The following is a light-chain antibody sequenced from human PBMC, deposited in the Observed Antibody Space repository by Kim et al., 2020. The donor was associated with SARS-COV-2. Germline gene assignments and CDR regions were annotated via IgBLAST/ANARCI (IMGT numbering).Light chain of an antibody. J-gene: IGKJ1*01. CDR1: QGISSY. CDR2: AAS. CDR3: QQYYSYPRS. V-gene: IGKV1-8*01. Sequence: ASTGDIVTITCRASQGISSYLAWYQQKPGKAPKLLIYAASTLQSGVPSRFSVSGSGTDFTLTISCLQSEDFATYYCQQYYSYPRSFGQGTKVDIK.